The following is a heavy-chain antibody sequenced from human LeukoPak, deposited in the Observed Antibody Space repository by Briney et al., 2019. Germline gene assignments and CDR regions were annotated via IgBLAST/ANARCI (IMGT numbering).Heavy chain of an antibody. V-gene: IGHV3-23*01. Sequence: GGSLRLSCAASGFTFSNYGMSWVRQAPGKGLEWVSAMSGSGGSTYYADSVKGRFTTSRDNSKNTLYLQMNCLRAEDTAVYYCAKCSWDIVVVVTANFDYWGQGTLVTVSS. D-gene: IGHD2-15*01. J-gene: IGHJ4*02. CDR2: MSGSGGST. CDR3: AKCSWDIVVVVTANFDY. CDR1: GFTFSNYG.